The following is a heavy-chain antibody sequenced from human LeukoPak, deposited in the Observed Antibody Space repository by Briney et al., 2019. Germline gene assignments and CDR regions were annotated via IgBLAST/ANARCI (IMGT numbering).Heavy chain of an antibody. CDR2: INPNSGGT. D-gene: IGHD4-23*01. CDR3: ARFPTVVTALDAFDI. Sequence: ASVKVSCKASGYTFTGYYMHWVRQVPGQGLEWMGWINPNSGGTNYAQKFQGRVTMTRDTSISTAYMELSRLRSDDTAVYYCARFPTVVTALDAFDIWGQGTMVTVSS. J-gene: IGHJ3*02. CDR1: GYTFTGYY. V-gene: IGHV1-2*02.